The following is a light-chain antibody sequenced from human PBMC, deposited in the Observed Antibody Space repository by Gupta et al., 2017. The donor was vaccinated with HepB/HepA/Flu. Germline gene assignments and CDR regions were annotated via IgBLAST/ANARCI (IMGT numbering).Light chain of an antibody. CDR3: QQSENTPHI. V-gene: IGKV1-39*01. J-gene: IGKJ4*01. CDR1: QSLNSF. CDR2: AAS. Sequence: DIQMTQSPSSLSASVGDRVTITCRASQSLNSFLNWYQQKPGKAPKLLIYAASSLQSGVPSRFSGSGSLTDFSLTISRLQPEDFATYYCQQSENTPHIFGGGTKVEIK.